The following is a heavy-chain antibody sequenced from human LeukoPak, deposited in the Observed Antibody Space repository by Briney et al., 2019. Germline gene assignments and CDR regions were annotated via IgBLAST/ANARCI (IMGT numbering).Heavy chain of an antibody. V-gene: IGHV3-23*01. CDR2: ISGSGGST. CDR3: ARPYCSGGSCYSQVAL. CDR1: GFTFSSYA. Sequence: GGSLRLSCAASGFTFSSYAMSWVRQAPGKGLEWVSAISGSGGSTYYADSAKGRFTISRDNSKNTLYLQMNSLRAEDTAVYYCARPYCSGGSCYSQVALWGQGTLVTVSS. J-gene: IGHJ4*02. D-gene: IGHD2-15*01.